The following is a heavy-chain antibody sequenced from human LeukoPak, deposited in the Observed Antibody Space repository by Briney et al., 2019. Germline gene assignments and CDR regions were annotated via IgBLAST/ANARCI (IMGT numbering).Heavy chain of an antibody. Sequence: GGSLRLSCAASGFTLSSYAMSWVRQAPGKGLEWVSAISGSGGSTYYADSVKGRFTISRDNSKNTLYLQMNRLRAEDTAVYYCAKDWVPTVVTPFDYWGQGTLVSVSS. CDR3: AKDWVPTVVTPFDY. CDR2: ISGSGGST. V-gene: IGHV3-23*01. CDR1: GFTLSSYA. D-gene: IGHD4-23*01. J-gene: IGHJ4*02.